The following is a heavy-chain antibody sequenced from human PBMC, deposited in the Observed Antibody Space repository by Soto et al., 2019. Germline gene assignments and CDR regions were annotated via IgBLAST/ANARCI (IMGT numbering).Heavy chain of an antibody. CDR2: ITGSGDKT. Sequence: GGSLRLSCAASGFSLKNYAMTWVSQAPGEGLEWVSGITGSGDKTYYADSVKGRFIISRDNSENTLYLQMNSLRAEDTALYYCARDCSSSSCSVWRYWGQGTQVTVSS. J-gene: IGHJ4*02. V-gene: IGHV3-23*01. D-gene: IGHD2-2*01. CDR3: ARDCSSSSCSVWRY. CDR1: GFSLKNYA.